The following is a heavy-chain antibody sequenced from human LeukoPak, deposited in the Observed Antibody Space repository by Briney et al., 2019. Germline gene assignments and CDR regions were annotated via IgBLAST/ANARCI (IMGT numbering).Heavy chain of an antibody. Sequence: PSETLSPTCTDSGGSISSSSYYWGWIRQPPGKGLQWIGSIYYSGSTYYNPSLKSRVTISVDTSKNQFSLKLSSVTAADTAVYYCARAVDTAMVRPYYFDYWGQGTLVTVSS. D-gene: IGHD5-18*01. V-gene: IGHV4-39*07. CDR2: IYYSGST. CDR3: ARAVDTAMVRPYYFDY. J-gene: IGHJ4*02. CDR1: GGSISSSSYY.